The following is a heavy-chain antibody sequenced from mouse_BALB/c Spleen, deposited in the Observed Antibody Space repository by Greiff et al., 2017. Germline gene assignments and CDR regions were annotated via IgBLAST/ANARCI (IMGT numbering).Heavy chain of an antibody. CDR2: ISYSGST. D-gene: IGHD2-14*01. CDR1: GDSITSGY. V-gene: IGHV3-8*02. J-gene: IGHJ1*01. Sequence: EVQLVESGPSLVKPSQTLSLTCSVTGDSITSGYWNWIRKFPGNKLEYMGYISYSGSTYYNPSLKSRISITRDTSKNQYYLQLNSVTTEDTATYYCADYRYDDWYFDVWGAGTTVTVSS. CDR3: ADYRYDDWYFDV.